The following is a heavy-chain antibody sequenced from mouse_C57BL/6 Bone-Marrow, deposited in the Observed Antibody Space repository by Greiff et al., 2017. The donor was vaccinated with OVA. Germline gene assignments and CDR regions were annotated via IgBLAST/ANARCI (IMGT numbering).Heavy chain of an antibody. Sequence: EVKLEESGPGLVKPSQSLSLTCSVTGYSITSGYYWNWIRQFPGNKLEWMGYISYDGSNNYNPSLKNRISITRDTSKNQFFLKLNSVTTEDTATYYCAREERNYYGSSCFDYWGQGTTLTVSS. J-gene: IGHJ2*01. CDR1: GYSITSGYY. CDR2: ISYDGSN. CDR3: AREERNYYGSSCFDY. D-gene: IGHD1-1*01. V-gene: IGHV3-6*01.